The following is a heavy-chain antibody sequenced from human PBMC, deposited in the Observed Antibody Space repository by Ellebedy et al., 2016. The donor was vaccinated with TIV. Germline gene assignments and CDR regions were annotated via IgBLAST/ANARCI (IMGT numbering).Heavy chain of an antibody. CDR2: IYYSGST. J-gene: IGHJ4*02. Sequence: SETLSLTXTVSGCSISSYYWSWIRQPPGKGLEWIGYIYYSGSTNYNPSLKSRVTMSVDTSKNQFSLKLSSVTAADTAVYYCARENDYGGNEKPRGFDYWGQGTLVTVSS. D-gene: IGHD4-23*01. CDR1: GCSISSYY. V-gene: IGHV4-59*12. CDR3: ARENDYGGNEKPRGFDY.